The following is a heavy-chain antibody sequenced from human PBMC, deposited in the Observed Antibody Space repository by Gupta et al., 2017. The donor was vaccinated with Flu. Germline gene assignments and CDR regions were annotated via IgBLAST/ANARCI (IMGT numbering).Heavy chain of an antibody. CDR3: AKGNWNYSGYSRWFDP. J-gene: IGHJ5*02. Sequence: YAMTWVRQAPGKGLEWVSAISGSGGSTYYADSVKGRFTISRDNSKNTLYLQMNSLRAEDTAVYYCAKGNWNYSGYSRWFDPWGQGTLVTVSS. CDR1: YA. CDR2: ISGSGGST. V-gene: IGHV3-23*01. D-gene: IGHD1-7*01.